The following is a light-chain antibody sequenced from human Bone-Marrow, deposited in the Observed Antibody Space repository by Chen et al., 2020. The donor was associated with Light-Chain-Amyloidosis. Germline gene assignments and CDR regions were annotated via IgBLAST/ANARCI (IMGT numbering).Light chain of an antibody. J-gene: IGLJ3*02. CDR3: QVWARSSDRPV. Sequence: SYVLTQPSPVSVAPGQTATIACGGNNIGSTSVHWYQQTPGQAPLLVVYDDSDRPSGIPERLSGSNSGNTATLPIIRVEAGDEADYYCQVWARSSDRPVFGGGTKLTVL. CDR2: DDS. CDR1: NIGSTS. V-gene: IGLV3-21*02.